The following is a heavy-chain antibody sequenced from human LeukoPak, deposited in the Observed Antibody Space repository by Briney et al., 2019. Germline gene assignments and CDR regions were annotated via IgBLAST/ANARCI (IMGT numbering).Heavy chain of an antibody. CDR2: INAGNGNT. Sequence: ASVKVSCKASGYTFTSYAMHWVRQAPGHRLEWMGWINAGNGNTKYSQKFQGRVTITRDTSASTAYIELSSLRSEDTAVYYCARGAKSAGPYYFDYWGQGTLVTVSS. J-gene: IGHJ4*02. D-gene: IGHD6-19*01. CDR3: ARGAKSAGPYYFDY. CDR1: GYTFTSYA. V-gene: IGHV1-3*01.